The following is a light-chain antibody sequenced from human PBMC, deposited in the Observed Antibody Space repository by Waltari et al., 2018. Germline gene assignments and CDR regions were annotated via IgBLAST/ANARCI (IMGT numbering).Light chain of an antibody. V-gene: IGKV1-9*01. CDR1: QDIRSY. CDR3: QQLHRYPPT. J-gene: IGKJ3*01. Sequence: DIQLTQSPAFLSASVGDRVTIACRASQDIRSYFAWYQQKVEKAPQLLIYTTSTLASGVPSRFSGSGSGTDFTLTITSLQPDDFATYYCQQLHRYPPTFGPGTTVDVK. CDR2: TTS.